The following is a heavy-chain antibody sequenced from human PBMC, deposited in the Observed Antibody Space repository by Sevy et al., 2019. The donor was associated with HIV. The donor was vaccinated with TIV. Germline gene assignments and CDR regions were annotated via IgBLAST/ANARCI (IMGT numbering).Heavy chain of an antibody. J-gene: IGHJ4*02. V-gene: IGHV1-18*01. CDR1: GYSFSNYG. CDR2: ISVYNGHT. CDR3: VREAYCGGDCLMYFDY. Sequence: ASVKVSCKTSGYSFSNYGITWVRQAPGLGLEWMGWISVYNGHTNYAQKFQGRVTMTTDTSTSTVYMDLRSLRSDDTAAYYCVREAYCGGDCLMYFDYWGQGTLVTVSS. D-gene: IGHD2-21*02.